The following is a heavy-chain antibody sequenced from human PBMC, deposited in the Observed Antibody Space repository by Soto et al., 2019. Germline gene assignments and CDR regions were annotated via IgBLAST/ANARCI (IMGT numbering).Heavy chain of an antibody. CDR1: GYTFTSYY. D-gene: IGHD2-21*02. V-gene: IGHV1-46*01. CDR3: ARDFGGNSGLDY. J-gene: IGHJ4*02. CDR2: INPSGGST. Sequence: QVQLVQSGAEVKKPGASVKVSCKASGYTFTSYYMHWVRQAPGQGLEWMGRINPSGGSTSYAQKFQGGVTMPSDTSASTVSMELSSLRSEDTAVYYCARDFGGNSGLDYWGQGTLVTVSS.